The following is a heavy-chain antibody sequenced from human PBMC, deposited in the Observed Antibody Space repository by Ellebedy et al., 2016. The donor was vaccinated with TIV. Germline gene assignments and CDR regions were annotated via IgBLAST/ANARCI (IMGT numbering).Heavy chain of an antibody. Sequence: GESLKISCAASGFTFSNYSMNWVRQAPGKGLEWVSPITGSSSYMFYADSVKGRFTISRDNAKNSLYLQMNSLRAEDTAVYYCSRGIAAVMYWGQGTLVTVSS. CDR3: SRGIAAVMY. D-gene: IGHD6-13*01. CDR1: GFTFSNYS. CDR2: ITGSSSYM. V-gene: IGHV3-21*01. J-gene: IGHJ4*02.